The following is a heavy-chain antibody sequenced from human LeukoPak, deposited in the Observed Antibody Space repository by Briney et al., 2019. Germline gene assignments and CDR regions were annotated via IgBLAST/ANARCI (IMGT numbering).Heavy chain of an antibody. CDR1: GFTFSDFW. D-gene: IGHD4-23*01. CDR3: ASLTTVVTWMVGGDYYYGMDV. V-gene: IGHV3-7*01. Sequence: PGGSLRLSCAGSGFTFSDFWMSWVRQTPGKGLEWVANIKGDGTEKNLVDSVKGRFTISRDNTKNSLYLQMNSLRAEDTAVYYCASLTTVVTWMVGGDYYYGMDVWGQGTTVTVSS. CDR2: IKGDGTEK. J-gene: IGHJ6*02.